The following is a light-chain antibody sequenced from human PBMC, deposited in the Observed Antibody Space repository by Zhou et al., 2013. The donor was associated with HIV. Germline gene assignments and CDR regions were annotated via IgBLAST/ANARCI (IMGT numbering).Light chain of an antibody. CDR3: QQYGSSPRT. J-gene: IGKJ2*01. V-gene: IGKV3-20*01. Sequence: EIVLTQSPGTLSLSPGERATLSCRASQSVSSYLAWYQQKPGQAPRLLISGASSRATGIPDRFSGIGSGTDFTLTINRLEPEDFAVYYCQQYGSSPRTFGQGTKLEIK. CDR1: QSVSSY. CDR2: GAS.